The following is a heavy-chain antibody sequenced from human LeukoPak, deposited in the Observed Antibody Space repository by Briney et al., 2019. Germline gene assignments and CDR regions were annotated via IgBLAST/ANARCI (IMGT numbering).Heavy chain of an antibody. J-gene: IGHJ6*02. CDR2: IIPIFGTA. V-gene: IGHV1-69*05. D-gene: IGHD2-2*01. Sequence: SVKVSCKASGGTFSSYAISWVRQAPGQGLEWMGGIIPIFGTANYAQKFQGRVTITTAESTSTAYMELSSLRSEDTAVYYCARDPIVVVPATPDHYYYGMDVWGQGTTVTVSS. CDR1: GGTFSSYA. CDR3: ARDPIVVVPATPDHYYYGMDV.